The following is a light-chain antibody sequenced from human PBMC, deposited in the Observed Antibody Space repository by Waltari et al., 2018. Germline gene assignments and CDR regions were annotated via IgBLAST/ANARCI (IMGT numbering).Light chain of an antibody. J-gene: IGLJ1*01. V-gene: IGLV2-8*01. CDR2: EVS. Sequence: QSALTQPPSASGSPGQSVTISCTGTSSDVGGYNYVSWYQQHPGKAPTVMIYEVSKRPSGVPYRFSGSKSGNTASLTVSGLQAEDEADYYCSSYAGSNNPLFGTGTKVTVL. CDR3: SSYAGSNNPL. CDR1: SSDVGGYNY.